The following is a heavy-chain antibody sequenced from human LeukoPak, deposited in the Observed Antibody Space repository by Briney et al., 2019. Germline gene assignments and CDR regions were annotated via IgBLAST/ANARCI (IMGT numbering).Heavy chain of an antibody. J-gene: IGHJ4*02. Sequence: ASVKVSCKASGYTFNGYYMHWVRQAPGQGLEWMGWINPNSGGTNYAQKFQGRVTMTRDTSISTAYMELSRLRSDDTAVYYCARPVFCSSTSCPFDYWGQGTLVTVSS. V-gene: IGHV1-2*02. CDR2: INPNSGGT. D-gene: IGHD2-2*01. CDR1: GYTFNGYY. CDR3: ARPVFCSSTSCPFDY.